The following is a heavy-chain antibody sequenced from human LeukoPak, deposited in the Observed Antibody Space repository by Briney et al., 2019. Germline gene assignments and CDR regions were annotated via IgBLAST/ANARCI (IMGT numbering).Heavy chain of an antibody. CDR1: GGSISSYY. CDR3: ARAATAYYFDY. Sequence: SETLSLTCTVSGGSISSYYWSWIRQPPGKGLEWIGYIYYSGSTNYNPSLKSRVTISVDTSKNQFSLKLSSVTAADTAVYYCARAATAYYFDYWGQGTLVTVSS. D-gene: IGHD5-12*01. CDR2: IYYSGST. J-gene: IGHJ4*02. V-gene: IGHV4-59*01.